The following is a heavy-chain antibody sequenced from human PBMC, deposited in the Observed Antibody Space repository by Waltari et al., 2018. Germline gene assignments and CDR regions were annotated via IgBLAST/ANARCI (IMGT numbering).Heavy chain of an antibody. CDR3: GRSYSSTNFDC. V-gene: IGHV3-21*01. CDR2: ISSSRSYI. D-gene: IGHD2-2*01. J-gene: IGHJ4*02. Sequence: EVQLVESGGGLVKPGGSLRLSCAASGFTFSSYSMNWVRQAPGKGLEWVSSISSSRSYIYYADSVKGRFTISRDNAKNSLYLQINSLRAEDTAVYYCGRSYSSTNFDCWGQGTLVTVSS. CDR1: GFTFSSYS.